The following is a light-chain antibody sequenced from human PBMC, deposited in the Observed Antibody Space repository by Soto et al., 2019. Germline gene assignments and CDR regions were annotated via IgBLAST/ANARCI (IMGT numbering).Light chain of an antibody. CDR1: SSDVGEYND. Sequence: QSGLTQPASVSGSPGQSITIFCTGTSSDVGEYNDVSWYQHHPGKAPELMIYDVTNRPSGVSNRFSGSKSGNTASLTISGLQPGDEGDYYCSSYTSSRTWVFGGGTKLTVL. CDR3: SSYTSSRTWV. J-gene: IGLJ3*02. V-gene: IGLV2-14*01. CDR2: DVT.